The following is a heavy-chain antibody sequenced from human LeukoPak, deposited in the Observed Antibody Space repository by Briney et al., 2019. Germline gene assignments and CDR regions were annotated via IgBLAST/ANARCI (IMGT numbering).Heavy chain of an antibody. CDR2: IIPIFGTA. Sequence: SVKVSCKASGGTFSSYAIGWVRQAPGQGLEWMGGIIPIFGTANYAQKFQGRVTITADESTSTAYMELSSLRSDDTAVYYCARQITGTTGGNWFDPWGQGTLVTVSS. V-gene: IGHV1-69*01. D-gene: IGHD1-7*01. CDR3: ARQITGTTGGNWFDP. J-gene: IGHJ5*02. CDR1: GGTFSSYA.